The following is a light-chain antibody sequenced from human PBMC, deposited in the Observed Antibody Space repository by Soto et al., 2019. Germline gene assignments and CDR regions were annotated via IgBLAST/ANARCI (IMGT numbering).Light chain of an antibody. J-gene: IGLJ1*01. CDR3: SSYTSSSTYV. V-gene: IGLV2-14*01. CDR1: SSDVGGYNY. CDR2: EVS. Sequence: QSALTQPPSASGSPGQSVTISCTGTSSDVGGYNYVSWYQQHPGKAPKLMIYEVSNRPSGVSSRFSGSKSGNTASLTISGLQAEDEADYYCSSYTSSSTYVFGTGTKLTVL.